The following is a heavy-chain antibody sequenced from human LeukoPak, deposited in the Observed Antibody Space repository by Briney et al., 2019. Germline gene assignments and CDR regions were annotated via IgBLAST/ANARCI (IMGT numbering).Heavy chain of an antibody. CDR2: IYYSGST. CDR1: GGSISSSSYY. V-gene: IGHV4-39*07. CDR3: ARVGIAAAGKGYYYYMDV. D-gene: IGHD6-13*01. J-gene: IGHJ6*03. Sequence: PSETLSLTCTVSGGSISSSSYYWGWIRQPPGKGLEWIGSIYYSGSTYYNPSLKSRVTISVDTSKNQFSLKLSSVTAADTAVYYCARVGIAAAGKGYYYYMDVWGKGTTVTVSS.